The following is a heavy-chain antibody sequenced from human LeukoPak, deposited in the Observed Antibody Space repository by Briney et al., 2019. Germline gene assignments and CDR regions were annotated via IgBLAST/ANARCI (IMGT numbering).Heavy chain of an antibody. CDR3: ARDQYSNYAVDY. V-gene: IGHV3-23*01. CDR1: GFTFDDYA. CDR2: ISGSGGST. J-gene: IGHJ4*02. D-gene: IGHD4-11*01. Sequence: PGGSLRLSCAASGFTFDDYAMHWVRQAPGKGLEWVSAISGSGGSTYYADSVKGRFTISRDNSKNTLYLQMNSLRAEDTAVYYCARDQYSNYAVDYWGQGTLVTVSS.